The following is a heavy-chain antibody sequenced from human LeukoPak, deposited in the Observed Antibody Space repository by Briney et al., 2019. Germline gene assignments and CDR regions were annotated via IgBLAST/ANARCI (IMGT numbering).Heavy chain of an antibody. CDR3: ARGSQSLGYCSGGSCRAKIFDY. J-gene: IGHJ4*02. V-gene: IGHV4-34*01. Sequence: SETLSLTCAVYGGSFSGYYWSWIRQPPGKGLEWIGEINHSGSTSYNPSLKSRVTISVDTSKNQFSLKLSSVTAADMAVYYCARGSQSLGYCSGGSCRAKIFDYWGQGTLVTVSS. CDR2: INHSGST. D-gene: IGHD2-15*01. CDR1: GGSFSGYY.